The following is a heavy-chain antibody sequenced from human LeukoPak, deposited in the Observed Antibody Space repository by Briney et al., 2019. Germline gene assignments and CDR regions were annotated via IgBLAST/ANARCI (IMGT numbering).Heavy chain of an antibody. J-gene: IGHJ4*02. D-gene: IGHD3-10*01. CDR3: ASRHTGSWRSDS. Sequence: PSETLSLTCSVSGGSITSSSYHWGWIRQPPGKGLEWIGNLFYSGSTYYNPSLKSRVTISVDTSKSQFSLKVTSVTAADTAVYYCASRHTGSWRSDSWGQGTLVTVSS. CDR1: GGSITSSSYH. CDR2: LFYSGST. V-gene: IGHV4-39*01.